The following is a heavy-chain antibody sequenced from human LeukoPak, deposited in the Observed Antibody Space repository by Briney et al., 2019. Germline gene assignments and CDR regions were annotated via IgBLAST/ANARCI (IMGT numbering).Heavy chain of an antibody. Sequence: SETLSLTCTVSGGSISSGGYYWRWIRQHPGKGLEWIGYIYYSGSTYYNPSLKSRVTISVDTSKNQFSLKLSSVTAADTAVYYCASGYCSSTSCHGNFDYWGQGTLVTVSS. D-gene: IGHD2-2*01. CDR1: GGSISSGGYY. CDR2: IYYSGST. J-gene: IGHJ4*02. CDR3: ASGYCSSTSCHGNFDY. V-gene: IGHV4-31*03.